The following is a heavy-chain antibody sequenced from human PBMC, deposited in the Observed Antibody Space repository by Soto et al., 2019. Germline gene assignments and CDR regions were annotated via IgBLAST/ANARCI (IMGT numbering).Heavy chain of an antibody. CDR3: ARRLGLEYAMDV. CDR2: IYPRDSDT. D-gene: IGHD2-8*01. CDR1: GYSFNNYW. J-gene: IGHJ6*02. Sequence: GESLKISCKASGYSFNNYWIGWARQMPGKGLEWMGIIYPRDSDTRYSPSFQGHVTISADKSISTAYLEWSSLHASDTAMYYCARRLGLEYAMDVWGQGTTVTVSS. V-gene: IGHV5-51*01.